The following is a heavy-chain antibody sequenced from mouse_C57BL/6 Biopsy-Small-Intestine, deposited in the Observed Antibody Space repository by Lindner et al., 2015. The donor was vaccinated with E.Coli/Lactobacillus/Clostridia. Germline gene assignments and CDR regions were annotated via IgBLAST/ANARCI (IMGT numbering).Heavy chain of an antibody. J-gene: IGHJ3*01. CDR1: GYAFSSSW. CDR3: ARESGYAAWFAY. Sequence: VQLQESGAELMKPGASVKISCKASGYAFSSSWMNWVKQRPGKGLEWIGRIYPGDGDTNYNGKFKGKATLTADKSSSTAYMQLSSLTSEDSAVYFCARESGYAAWFAYWGQGTLVTVSA. D-gene: IGHD2-2*01. V-gene: IGHV1-82*01. CDR2: IYPGDGDT.